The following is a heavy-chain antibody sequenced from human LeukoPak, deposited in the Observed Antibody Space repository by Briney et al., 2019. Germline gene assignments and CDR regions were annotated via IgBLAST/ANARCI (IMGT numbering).Heavy chain of an antibody. CDR2: IRSKVYGGAT. V-gene: IGHV3-49*03. CDR3: SRSRRVLCTGACYSFDY. Sequence: GGSLRLSCSSSGFTFGDFGMSWFRQAPGKGPEWVSFIRSKVYGGATEYAASVKGRFIISRDDSKSIAYLQMNSLETEDTAVYYCSRSRRVLCTGACYSFDYWGQGTLVTVSS. J-gene: IGHJ4*02. CDR1: GFTFGDFG. D-gene: IGHD2-8*02.